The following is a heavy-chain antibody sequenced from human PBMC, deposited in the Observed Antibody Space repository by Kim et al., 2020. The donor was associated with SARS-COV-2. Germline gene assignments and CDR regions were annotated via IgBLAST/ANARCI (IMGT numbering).Heavy chain of an antibody. CDR3: EGYDTLTGQFDF. V-gene: IGHV4-59*01. CDR2: ISYSGST. D-gene: IGHD3-9*01. CDR1: GASITGYF. J-gene: IGHJ4*01. Sequence: SETLSLTCTVSGASITGYFWTWVRQPPGKGLEWIGYISYSGSTNYNPSLKSRVTISIDTSRKQFSLSLSSVTAADTAVYYCEGYDTLTGQFDFWGHGTLV.